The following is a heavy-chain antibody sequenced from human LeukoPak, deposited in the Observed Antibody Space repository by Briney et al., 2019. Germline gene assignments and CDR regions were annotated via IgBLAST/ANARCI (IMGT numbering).Heavy chain of an antibody. J-gene: IGHJ4*02. Sequence: GGSLRLSCAASGFTFSSYAMHWVRQAPGKGLEWVAVISYDGSNKYYADSVKGRFTISRDNSKNTLYLQMNSLRAEDTAVYYCAREADTAMVANYDYWGQGTLVTVSS. V-gene: IGHV3-30*04. CDR3: AREADTAMVANYDY. D-gene: IGHD5-18*01. CDR1: GFTFSSYA. CDR2: ISYDGSNK.